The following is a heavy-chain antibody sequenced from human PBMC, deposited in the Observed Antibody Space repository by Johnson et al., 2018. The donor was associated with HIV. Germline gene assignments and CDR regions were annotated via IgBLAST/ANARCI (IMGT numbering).Heavy chain of an antibody. J-gene: IGHJ3*02. CDR3: TRGGGSFLMHAFDI. Sequence: QVQLVESGGGVVQPGRSLRLSCAASGFTFSSYGMHWVRQAPGKGLEWVAVIWYDGSNKYYADSVKGRFTISRDNSKNTLYLQMNNLKTEDTAVYYCTRGGGSFLMHAFDIWGQGTMVTVSS. V-gene: IGHV3-33*01. CDR1: GFTFSSYG. CDR2: IWYDGSNK. D-gene: IGHD1-26*01.